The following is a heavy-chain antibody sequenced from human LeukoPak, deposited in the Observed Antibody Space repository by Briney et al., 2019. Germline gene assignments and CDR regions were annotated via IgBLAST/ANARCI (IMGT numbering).Heavy chain of an antibody. CDR3: AREGATAGSGYYFDY. CDR2: ISSSSSTI. Sequence: GGSLRLSCAASGFTFSSYSMNWVRQAPGKGLEWVSYISSSSSTIYYADSVKGRFTIPRDNAKNSLYLQMSSLRAEDTAVYYCAREGATAGSGYYFDYWGQGSLVTVSS. V-gene: IGHV3-48*01. CDR1: GFTFSSYS. D-gene: IGHD6-13*01. J-gene: IGHJ4*02.